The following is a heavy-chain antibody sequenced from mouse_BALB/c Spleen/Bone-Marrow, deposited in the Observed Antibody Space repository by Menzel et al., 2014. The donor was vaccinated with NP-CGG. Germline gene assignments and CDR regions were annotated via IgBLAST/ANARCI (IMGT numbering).Heavy chain of an antibody. D-gene: IGHD3-1*01. CDR1: GFTFSSYA. J-gene: IGHJ2*01. CDR3: ARDSSGYFDY. Sequence: DVHLVESGGGLVKPGGSLKLSCAASGFTFSSYAMSWVRRSPEKRLEWVAEISSGGSYTYYPDTVTGRFTISRDNAKNTLYLEMSSLRSEDTAMYYCARDSSGYFDYWGQGTTLTVSS. CDR2: ISSGGSYT. V-gene: IGHV5-9-4*01.